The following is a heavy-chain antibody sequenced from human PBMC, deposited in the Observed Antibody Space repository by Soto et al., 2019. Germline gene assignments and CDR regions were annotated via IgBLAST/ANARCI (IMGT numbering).Heavy chain of an antibody. D-gene: IGHD3-10*01. CDR2: IYPGDSDS. Sequence: DSLKVSCQGSGYNFPIYWIGWVRQMPGKGLEWMGIIYPGDSDSIYSPSFQGQVTISADKSINTAYLQWSSLKASDSAMYYCASLDRFGYWGQGTQVTVSS. CDR3: ASLDRFGY. V-gene: IGHV5-51*01. CDR1: GYNFPIYW. J-gene: IGHJ4*02.